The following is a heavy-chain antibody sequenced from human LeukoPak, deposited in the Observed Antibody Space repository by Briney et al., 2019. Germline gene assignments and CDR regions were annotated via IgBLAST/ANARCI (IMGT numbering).Heavy chain of an antibody. Sequence: ASVKVSCKVSGYAFSNSGISWVRHAPGQGLEWMGWISSYNGNTKYAQKFQGRLTMTTDTSSSTAYMELRRLRSDDTAVYYCTRESGATAAALFDYWGQGSLVIVSS. V-gene: IGHV1-18*01. CDR3: TRESGATAAALFDY. J-gene: IGHJ4*02. D-gene: IGHD6-13*01. CDR1: GYAFSNSG. CDR2: ISSYNGNT.